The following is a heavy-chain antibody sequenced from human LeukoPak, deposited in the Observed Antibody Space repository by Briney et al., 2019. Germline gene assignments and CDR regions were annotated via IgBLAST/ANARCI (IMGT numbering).Heavy chain of an antibody. D-gene: IGHD6-13*01. CDR3: ARESRYSSSWYY. V-gene: IGHV4-30-4*08. CDR1: GGSISSSSYC. Sequence: SETLSLTCTVSGGSISSSSYCWGWIRQPPGKGLEWIGYIYYSGSTYYNPSLKSRVTISVDTSKNQFSLKLSSVTAADTAVYYCARESRYSSSWYYWGQGTLVTVSS. CDR2: IYYSGST. J-gene: IGHJ4*02.